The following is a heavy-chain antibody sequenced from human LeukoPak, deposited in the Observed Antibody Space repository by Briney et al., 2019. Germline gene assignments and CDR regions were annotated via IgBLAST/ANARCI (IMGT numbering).Heavy chain of an antibody. CDR1: GFTFSSYE. D-gene: IGHD3-22*01. Sequence: HPGGSLRLSCAASGFTFSSYEMNWVRQAPGKGLEWVSYISSSGSTIYYADPVKGRFTISRDNAKNSLYLQMNSLRAEDTAVYYCASLSHPYYYDSSGYYPEGYYYYGMDVWGQGTTVTVSS. J-gene: IGHJ6*02. V-gene: IGHV3-48*03. CDR3: ASLSHPYYYDSSGYYPEGYYYYGMDV. CDR2: ISSSGSTI.